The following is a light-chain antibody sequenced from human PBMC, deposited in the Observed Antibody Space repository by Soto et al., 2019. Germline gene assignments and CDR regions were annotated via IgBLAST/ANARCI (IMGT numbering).Light chain of an antibody. CDR1: ESISRDY. Sequence: EIVLTQSPGTLSLSPGQRATLSCRASESISRDYLAWYQQRLGQAPRLLIYGASSGATGIPARFSGSGSGTEFTLTISSLQSEDFAVYYCQQYHNWPLTFGGGTKVDIK. J-gene: IGKJ4*01. CDR2: GAS. V-gene: IGKV3D-15*01. CDR3: QQYHNWPLT.